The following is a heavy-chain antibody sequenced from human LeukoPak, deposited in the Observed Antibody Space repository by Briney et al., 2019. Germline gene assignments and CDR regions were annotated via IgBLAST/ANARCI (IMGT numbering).Heavy chain of an antibody. CDR3: ARNGIAVAGLPLDY. J-gene: IGHJ4*01. D-gene: IGHD6-19*01. CDR2: ISSSSSYI. CDR1: GFTFSRYT. Sequence: PGGSLRLSCAASGFTFSRYTMNWVRQAPGKGLEWVSSISSSSSYIYYADSVKGRFTISRDNAKNSLYLQMNSLRAEDTAVYYCARNGIAVAGLPLDYWGQGTLVTVSS. V-gene: IGHV3-21*01.